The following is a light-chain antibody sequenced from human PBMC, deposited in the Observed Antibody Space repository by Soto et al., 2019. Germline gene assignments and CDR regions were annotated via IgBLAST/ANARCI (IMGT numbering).Light chain of an antibody. CDR2: GAS. CDR1: QSVSNNY. Sequence: EIVLTQSPGTLSLSPGERATLACRASQSVSNNYLAWYQQKPGQAPRLVIYGASSRGTGIPDRFSASGSGTDFTLTISKLETEDFAVYYCQQYISSPLTFGQGTKVEIK. J-gene: IGKJ1*01. V-gene: IGKV3-20*01. CDR3: QQYISSPLT.